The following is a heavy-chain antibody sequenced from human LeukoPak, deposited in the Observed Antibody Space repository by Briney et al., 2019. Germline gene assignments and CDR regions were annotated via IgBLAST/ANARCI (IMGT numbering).Heavy chain of an antibody. CDR3: AKDIVAGEGYYFDY. CDR2: ISGSGSST. CDR1: GFTFSNYA. D-gene: IGHD5-12*01. J-gene: IGHJ4*02. Sequence: GSLRLSCAASGFTFSNYAMSWVRQAPGKGLEWVSGISGSGSSTYYADSVKGRFTISRDNSKNTLYLQMNSLRVEDTAVYYCAKDIVAGEGYYFDYWGQGTLVTVSS. V-gene: IGHV3-23*01.